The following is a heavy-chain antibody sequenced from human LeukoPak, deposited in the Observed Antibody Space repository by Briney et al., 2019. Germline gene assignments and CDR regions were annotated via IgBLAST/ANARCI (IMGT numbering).Heavy chain of an antibody. V-gene: IGHV5-51*01. CDR2: NRPADSYI. CDR3: AAGGGY. D-gene: IGHD3-16*01. Sequence: PGESLKISCRGSGYSFSTDWIGWVRQMPGKGLEWMVINRPADSYIEYSPSFQGHVTISVDKSINTAHQQWSSLKASDSAFYYCAAGGGYWGQGTLVTVSS. J-gene: IGHJ4*02. CDR1: GYSFSTDW.